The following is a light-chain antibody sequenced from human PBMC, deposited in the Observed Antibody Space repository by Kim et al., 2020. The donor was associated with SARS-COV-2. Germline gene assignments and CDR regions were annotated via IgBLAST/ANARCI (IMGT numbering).Light chain of an antibody. V-gene: IGKV1-16*01. CDR3: QQYNTYPRT. J-gene: IGKJ1*01. CDR2: GAS. Sequence: ASVGDRVTITCRASQDIRHYLAWFQQKPGKAPKSLIYGASTLHSGVPARFSGSGPETEFTLIISSLQPEDFATYYCQQYNTYPRTFGHGTKVDIK. CDR1: QDIRHY.